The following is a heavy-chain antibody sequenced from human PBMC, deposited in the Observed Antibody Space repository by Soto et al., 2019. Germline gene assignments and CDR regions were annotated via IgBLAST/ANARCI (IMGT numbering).Heavy chain of an antibody. CDR1: GYTFTGYY. Sequence: QVQLVQSGAEVKKPGASVKVSCKASGYTFTGYYMHWVRQAPGQGLEWMGWINHNSGGTNYAQKFQCWVTMTRDTSISTAYMELSRLRSDDTAVYYCARGIAASAARGMDVWGQGTTVTVSS. V-gene: IGHV1-2*04. J-gene: IGHJ6*02. CDR2: INHNSGGT. CDR3: ARGIAASAARGMDV. D-gene: IGHD6-13*01.